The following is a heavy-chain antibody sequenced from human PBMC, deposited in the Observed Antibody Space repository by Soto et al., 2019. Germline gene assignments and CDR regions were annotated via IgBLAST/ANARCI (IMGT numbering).Heavy chain of an antibody. V-gene: IGHV3-21*01. D-gene: IGHD3-22*01. Sequence: EVQLVESGGGLVKPGGSLRLSCAASGFTFSSYSMNWVRQAPGKGLEWVSSISSSSSYIHYADSVKGRFTISRDNAKNSLYLQMNSLRAKDTAVYHCARETYYYDSSGYYIHYFDYWGQGTLVTVSS. CDR3: ARETYYYDSSGYYIHYFDY. CDR1: GFTFSSYS. CDR2: ISSSSSYI. J-gene: IGHJ4*02.